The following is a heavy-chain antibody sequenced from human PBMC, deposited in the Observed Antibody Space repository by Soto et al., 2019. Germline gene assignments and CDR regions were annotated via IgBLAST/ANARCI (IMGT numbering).Heavy chain of an antibody. Sequence: ASVKVSCKVSGYTLTELSMHWVRQAPGKGLEWMGGFDPEDGETIYAQKFQGRVTMTEDTSTDTAYMELSSLRSEDTAVYYCATDKLMVRGVIGYFDYWGQGTLVTVSS. D-gene: IGHD3-10*01. CDR3: ATDKLMVRGVIGYFDY. J-gene: IGHJ4*02. CDR2: FDPEDGET. V-gene: IGHV1-24*01. CDR1: GYTLTELS.